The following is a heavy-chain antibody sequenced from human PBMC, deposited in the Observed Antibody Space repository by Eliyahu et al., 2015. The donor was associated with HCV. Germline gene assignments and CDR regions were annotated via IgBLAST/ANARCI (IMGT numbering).Heavy chain of an antibody. CDR2: ISYDGSNK. Sequence: GFTFSNYGMYWVRQAPGKGLEWVAIISYDGSNKYYADSVKGRFTISRDNSKNTLYLQMNSLRGEDTAVFYCAKGGREQQPLRGEPQYGNGGWGQGTTVTVSS. CDR3: AKGGREQQPLRGEPQYGNGG. J-gene: IGHJ6*02. CDR1: GFTFSNYG. V-gene: IGHV3-30*18. D-gene: IGHD6-13*01.